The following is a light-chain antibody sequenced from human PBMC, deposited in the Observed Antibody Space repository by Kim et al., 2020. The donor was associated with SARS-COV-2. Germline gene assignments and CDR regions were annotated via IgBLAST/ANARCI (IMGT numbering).Light chain of an antibody. CDR2: GTS. Sequence: EIVLTQSPGTLSLSPGERVILSCRASQSVADNHLAWFQQEPGQAPRILIYGTSSRATGIPDRFSGSGSGTDFTLTISRLEPEDSAVYYCQQYDRTPYTFGQGTKLEI. V-gene: IGKV3-20*01. CDR1: QSVADNH. J-gene: IGKJ2*01. CDR3: QQYDRTPYT.